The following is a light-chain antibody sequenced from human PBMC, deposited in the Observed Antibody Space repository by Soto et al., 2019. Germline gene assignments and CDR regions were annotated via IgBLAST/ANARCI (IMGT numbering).Light chain of an antibody. CDR3: QHYGNSLIS. Sequence: LVLTQSPGSLSLSVGERATFSCRASQTISGNYLAWYKQKPGQAPRLLLFGASSRATGVPDRFSGSGSGTDFTLTLTRLEPEDSAVYYCQHYGNSLISFGQGTRLEIK. J-gene: IGKJ5*01. CDR1: QTISGNY. V-gene: IGKV3-20*01. CDR2: GAS.